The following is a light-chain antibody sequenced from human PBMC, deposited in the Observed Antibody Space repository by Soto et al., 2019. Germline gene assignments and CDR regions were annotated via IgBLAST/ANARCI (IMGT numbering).Light chain of an antibody. CDR3: QQYDQLPIT. CDR1: QDISKY. V-gene: IGKV1-33*01. J-gene: IGKJ4*01. CDR2: DVF. Sequence: DIQMTQSASSLPASVGDTVTISCQASQDISKYLNCFQQKPGKAPKLLIYDVFNVETGVPSRFSGRGSGTDFTLIISNLQPEDFATYYCQQYDQLPITFGGGTKVDI.